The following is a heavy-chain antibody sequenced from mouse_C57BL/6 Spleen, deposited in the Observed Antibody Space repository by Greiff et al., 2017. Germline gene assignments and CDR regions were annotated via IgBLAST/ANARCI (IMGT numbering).Heavy chain of an antibody. J-gene: IGHJ3*01. CDR3: ARKRITTVVATPFAY. CDR1: GYTFTDYY. CDR2: INPNNGGT. Sequence: EVQLQQSGPELVKPGASVKISCKASGYTFTDYYMNWVKQNHGKSLEWIGDINPNNGGTSYNQKFKGKATLTVDKSSSTAYMELRSLTSEDSAVYYCARKRITTVVATPFAYWGQGTLVTVSA. D-gene: IGHD1-1*01. V-gene: IGHV1-26*01.